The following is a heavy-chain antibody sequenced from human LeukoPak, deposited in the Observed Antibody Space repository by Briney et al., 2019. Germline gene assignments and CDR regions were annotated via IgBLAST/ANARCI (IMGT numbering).Heavy chain of an antibody. D-gene: IGHD6-19*01. CDR1: GLIFSTYW. CDR3: AKSNGWYYFDY. CDR2: ITRDGNEK. J-gene: IGHJ4*02. V-gene: IGHV3-7*03. Sequence: GGSLRLSCAVSGLIFSTYWMTWVRQAPGKGLEWVATITRDGNEKYYVDSVKGRFTISRDNAKDSLCLQMNSLRAEDTAVYYCAKSNGWYYFDYWGQGTLVTVSS.